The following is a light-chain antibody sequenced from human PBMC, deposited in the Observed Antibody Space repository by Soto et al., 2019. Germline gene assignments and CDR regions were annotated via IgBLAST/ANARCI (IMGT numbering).Light chain of an antibody. Sequence: QSALTQPPSASGSPGQSVTISCTGNSSDVGGYDYVAWYQQHPGKAPKIMIYEVSQRPSGVPDRFSGSKSGNTASLTVSGRQAEYEADYYCSSYAGGIHYVFGPGTTLTVL. CDR1: SSDVGGYDY. V-gene: IGLV2-8*01. J-gene: IGLJ1*01. CDR2: EVS. CDR3: SSYAGGIHYV.